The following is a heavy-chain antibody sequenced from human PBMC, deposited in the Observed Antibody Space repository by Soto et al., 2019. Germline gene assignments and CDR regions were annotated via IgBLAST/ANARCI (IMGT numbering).Heavy chain of an antibody. J-gene: IGHJ4*02. CDR2: IYYSGST. Sequence: ETLSLTCTVSGGSISSYYWSWIRQPPGKGLEWIGYIYYSGSTNYNPSLKSRVTISVDTSKNQFSLKLSSVTAADTAVYYCASGRYYLYPFDYWGQGTLVTVSS. CDR3: ASGRYYLYPFDY. D-gene: IGHD1-26*01. CDR1: GGSISSYY. V-gene: IGHV4-59*01.